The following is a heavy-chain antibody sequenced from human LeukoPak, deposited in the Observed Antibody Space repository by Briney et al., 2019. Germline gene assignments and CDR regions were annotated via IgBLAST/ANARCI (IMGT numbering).Heavy chain of an antibody. V-gene: IGHV5-51*01. D-gene: IGHD3-9*01. J-gene: IGHJ4*02. CDR2: LYPGNSET. CDR1: GYSFSGYW. CDR3: VGSTGFPYYFDY. Sequence: GESLKISCKASGYSFSGYWIGWVRQMPGKGLEWMAILYPGNSETRYNPSFQGQVTVSADESISTAYLQWSSLKASDTAMYYCVGSTGFPYYFDYWGQGTLVTVSS.